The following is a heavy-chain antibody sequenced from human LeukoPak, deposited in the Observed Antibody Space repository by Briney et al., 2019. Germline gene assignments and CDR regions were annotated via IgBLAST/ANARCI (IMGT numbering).Heavy chain of an antibody. CDR3: ARAGGNYYDSSGLWSPDAFDI. D-gene: IGHD3-22*01. CDR2: IKQDGSEK. J-gene: IGHJ3*02. Sequence: GGSLRLSCAASGFTFSSYWMSWVRQAPGKGLEWVANIKQDGSEKYYVDSVKGRFTISRDNAKNSLYLQMNSLRAEDTAVYYCARAGGNYYDSSGLWSPDAFDIWGQGTMVTVSS. V-gene: IGHV3-7*01. CDR1: GFTFSSYW.